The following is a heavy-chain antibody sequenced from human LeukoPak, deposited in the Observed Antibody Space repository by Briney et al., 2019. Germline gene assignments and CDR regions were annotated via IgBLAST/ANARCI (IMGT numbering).Heavy chain of an antibody. Sequence: PGGSLRLSCAASGFTFSSSAMSWVRQAPGKGLEWVSAISNNGGYTYYADSVQGRFTISRDNSKSTLCLQMNSLRAEDTAVYYCAKVQYYYDSSGYSDAFDLWGQGTMVTVSS. D-gene: IGHD3-22*01. CDR2: ISNNGGYT. CDR3: AKVQYYYDSSGYSDAFDL. V-gene: IGHV3-23*01. J-gene: IGHJ3*01. CDR1: GFTFSSSA.